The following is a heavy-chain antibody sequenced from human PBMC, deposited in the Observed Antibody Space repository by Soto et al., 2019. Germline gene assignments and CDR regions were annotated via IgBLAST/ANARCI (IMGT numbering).Heavy chain of an antibody. Sequence: QVQLVESGGGVVQPGRSLRLSCAASGFTFSSYGMHWVRQAPGKGLEWVAVISYDGSNNYYADSVKGRFTISRDNSKNTLYLQMNSLRAEDTAVYYCAKATGFYYYYGMDVWGQGTTVTVS. CDR3: AKATGFYYYYGMDV. CDR1: GFTFSSYG. CDR2: ISYDGSNN. V-gene: IGHV3-30*18. J-gene: IGHJ6*02. D-gene: IGHD1-1*01.